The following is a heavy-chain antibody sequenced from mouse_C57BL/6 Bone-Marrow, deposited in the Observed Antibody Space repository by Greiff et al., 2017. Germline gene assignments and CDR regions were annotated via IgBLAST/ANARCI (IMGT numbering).Heavy chain of an antibody. D-gene: IGHD1-1*02. V-gene: IGHV1-78*01. Sequence: QVQLQQSDAELVKPGASVKISCKASGYTFTDHTIHWMKQRPEQGLEWIGDIYPRDGSTNYNEKFKGKATLTADKSSSTAYMQLNSLTSEDSAVYFCARERWLSPFAYWGQGTLVTGSA. CDR2: IYPRDGST. CDR3: ARERWLSPFAY. J-gene: IGHJ3*01. CDR1: GYTFTDHT.